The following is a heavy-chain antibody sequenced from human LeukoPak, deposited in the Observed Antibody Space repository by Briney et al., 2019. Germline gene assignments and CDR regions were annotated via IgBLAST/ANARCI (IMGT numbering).Heavy chain of an antibody. CDR2: IYPDESNI. CDR3: ARPPSRGYSSSFEY. V-gene: IGHV5-51*01. J-gene: IGHJ4*02. CDR1: GYILPTYW. D-gene: IGHD2-2*03. Sequence: GASLQISCKGSGYILPTYWIGWVRPLPGKGLEWMGIIYPDESNIRYSPSFQGQVTISADKSITTAYLQWSSLKASDTAMYYCARPPSRGYSSSFEYWGQGTLVTVSS.